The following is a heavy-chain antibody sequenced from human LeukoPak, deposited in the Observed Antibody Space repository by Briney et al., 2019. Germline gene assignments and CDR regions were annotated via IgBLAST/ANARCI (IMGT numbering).Heavy chain of an antibody. CDR2: IIPVFGTA. J-gene: IGHJ4*02. CDR1: GGTFSSYA. CDR3: ARPETYYYDSSGYYFVY. V-gene: IGHV1-69*13. Sequence: GASVKVSCKASGGTFSSYAISWVRQAPGQGLEWMGGIIPVFGTANYAQKFQGRVTITADESTSTAYMELSSLRSEDTAVYYCARPETYYYDSSGYYFVYWGQGTLVTVSS. D-gene: IGHD3-22*01.